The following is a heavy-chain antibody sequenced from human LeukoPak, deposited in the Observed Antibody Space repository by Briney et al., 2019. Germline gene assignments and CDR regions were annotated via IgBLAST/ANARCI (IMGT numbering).Heavy chain of an antibody. Sequence: ASVTVSFKASGYTFTDYYIHWVRQAPGQGGEWMGWVFPKNGDTKYAQSFQGRVTMTSDTSIRTAYMELTRLTSDDTAVYSCGTIEGGKGTDWGQGTLVTVSS. D-gene: IGHD3-16*01. V-gene: IGHV1-2*02. J-gene: IGHJ4*02. CDR2: VFPKNGDT. CDR1: GYTFTDYY. CDR3: GTIEGGKGTD.